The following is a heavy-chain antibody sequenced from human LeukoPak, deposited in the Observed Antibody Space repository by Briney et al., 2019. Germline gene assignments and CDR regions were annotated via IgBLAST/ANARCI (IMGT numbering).Heavy chain of an antibody. CDR3: TKAQLPRHELGNFYFDY. Sequence: GGSLRLSCAASGFTFSNAWMSWVRQAPGKGLEWVGRIKSKTDGGTTDYAAPVKGRFTISRDDSKNTLYLQMNSLRSDDTAVYYCTKAQLPRHELGNFYFDYWGQGTLVTVSS. J-gene: IGHJ4*02. D-gene: IGHD7-27*01. V-gene: IGHV3-15*01. CDR2: IKSKTDGGTT. CDR1: GFTFSNAW.